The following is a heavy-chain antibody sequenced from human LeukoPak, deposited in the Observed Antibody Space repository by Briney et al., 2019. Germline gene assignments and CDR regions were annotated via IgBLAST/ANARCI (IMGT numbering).Heavy chain of an antibody. CDR2: INHSGTT. CDR3: ARGFHHYDSRGYLSPATGVNNY. D-gene: IGHD3-22*01. J-gene: IGHJ4*02. V-gene: IGHV4-34*01. Sequence: PSEALPLTCAVYGGSFSGYYWIWLRQPPRKGLERIGEINHSGTTNYNPSCKSRVTISVDTSKIQLSLKLSSVTAADTPVYYCARGFHHYDSRGYLSPATGVNNYWGQGTLVTVSS. CDR1: GGSFSGYY.